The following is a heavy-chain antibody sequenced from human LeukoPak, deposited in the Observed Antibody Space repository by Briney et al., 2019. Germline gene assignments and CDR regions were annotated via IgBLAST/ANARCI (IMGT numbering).Heavy chain of an antibody. CDR1: GYTFTSYY. CDR3: VPMVRGVLKT. Sequence: ASVKVSCKASGYTFTSYYMHWVRQAPGQGLEWMGIINPSGGSTSYAQKFQGRVTMTRDTSTSTGYMELSSLRSEDTAVYYCVPMVRGVLKTWGQGTLVTVSS. J-gene: IGHJ5*02. D-gene: IGHD3-10*01. CDR2: INPSGGST. V-gene: IGHV1-46*01.